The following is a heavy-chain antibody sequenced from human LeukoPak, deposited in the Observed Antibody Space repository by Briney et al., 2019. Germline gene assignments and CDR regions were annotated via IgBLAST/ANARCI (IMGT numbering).Heavy chain of an antibody. CDR2: IYYSGST. J-gene: IGHJ4*02. CDR1: GGSISSGGYY. V-gene: IGHV4-31*03. Sequence: SETLSLTCTVSGGSISSGGYYWSWIRRHPGKGLEWIGYIYYSGSTYYNPSLKSRVTISVDTSKNRFSLKLSSVTAADTAVYYCARAYDSSGYYYYWGQGTLVTVSS. D-gene: IGHD3-22*01. CDR3: ARAYDSSGYYYY.